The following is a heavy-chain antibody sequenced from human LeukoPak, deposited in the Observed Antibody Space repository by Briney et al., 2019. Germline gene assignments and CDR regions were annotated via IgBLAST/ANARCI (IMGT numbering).Heavy chain of an antibody. D-gene: IGHD1-1*01. V-gene: IGHV4-39*07. CDR1: GGSISSSSYY. CDR3: ARINNYNLSGPLDY. CDR2: IYYSGTT. J-gene: IGHJ4*02. Sequence: RASETLSLTCTVSGGSISSSSYYWGWIRQPPGKGLEWIGSIYYSGTTYYNPSLKSRVTLSVDTSKNQFSLKVRSVTAADTAVYYCARINNYNLSGPLDYWGQGTLVTVSS.